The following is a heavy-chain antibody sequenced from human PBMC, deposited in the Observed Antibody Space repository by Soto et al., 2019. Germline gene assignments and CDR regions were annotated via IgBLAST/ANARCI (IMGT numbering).Heavy chain of an antibody. CDR1: GYTFTGYY. Sequence: RASVKVSCKASGYTFTGYYMHWVRQAPGQGLEWMGWINPNSGGTNYAQKFQGWVTMTRDTSISTAYMELSRLRSDDTAVYYCARDVVSSHRKCSSTSCYTGGYYYYGMDVWGQGTTVTVSS. CDR3: ARDVVSSHRKCSSTSCYTGGYYYYGMDV. J-gene: IGHJ6*02. D-gene: IGHD2-2*02. V-gene: IGHV1-2*04. CDR2: INPNSGGT.